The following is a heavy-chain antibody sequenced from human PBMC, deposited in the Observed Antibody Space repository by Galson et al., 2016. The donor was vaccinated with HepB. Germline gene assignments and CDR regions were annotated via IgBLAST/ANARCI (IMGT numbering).Heavy chain of an antibody. CDR3: VRGTGKSWYGYKRSYYYTMEV. D-gene: IGHD5-18*01. CDR1: GFSLTHYE. Sequence: SLRLSCAVSGFSLTHYEMNWVRQAPGKGLEWLSYSRYSGTILYAASVKGRSTIPRDDAANSLHLHMNNVRVDETAVYYCVRGTGKSWYGYKRSYYYTMEVWGRGTTVIVSS. V-gene: IGHV3-69-1*01. J-gene: IGHJ6*02. CDR2: SRYSGTI.